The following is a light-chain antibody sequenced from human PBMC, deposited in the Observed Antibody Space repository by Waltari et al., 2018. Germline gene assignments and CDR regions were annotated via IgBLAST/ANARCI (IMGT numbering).Light chain of an antibody. Sequence: EIVLTQSPATLSLSPGERATLSCRANQTVTSTLTWYQHKPGQPPRLLIYGTSTRATGFPDRFAGSGSGTDFTLTINSLEPEDVAVYFCQQNSDWPRTFGQGTKVEVK. J-gene: IGKJ1*01. CDR2: GTS. V-gene: IGKV3D-15*01. CDR3: QQNSDWPRT. CDR1: QTVTST.